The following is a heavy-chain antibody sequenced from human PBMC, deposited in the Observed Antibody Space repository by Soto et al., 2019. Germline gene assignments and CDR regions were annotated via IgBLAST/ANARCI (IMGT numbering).Heavy chain of an antibody. J-gene: IGHJ6*03. Sequence: QVQLVQSGAEVKTPGASVKVSCKASGYTFTSYYMHWVRQAPGQGLEWMGIINPSGGSTSYAQKFQGSVTMTRDPSTSTVYMALSSLRSEDTAVYYCARGGYDILTGYYYMDLWGKGTTVTVSS. V-gene: IGHV1-46*03. CDR1: GYTFTSYY. CDR3: ARGGYDILTGYYYMDL. CDR2: INPSGGST. D-gene: IGHD3-9*01.